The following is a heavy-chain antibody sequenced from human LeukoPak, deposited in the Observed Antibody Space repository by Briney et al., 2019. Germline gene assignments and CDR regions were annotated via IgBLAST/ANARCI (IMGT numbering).Heavy chain of an antibody. CDR2: VNSSVGST. J-gene: IGHJ4*02. Sequence: ASVKVSCKASGYTFTSYYIHWVRRAPGQGLEWMGVVNSSVGSTTYAQKFQGRVTMTRDTSTSTVYMEMSTLGSEDTAVYYCARVSGVGLYGSGSYSPSPFDYWGQGTLVTVSS. CDR3: ARVSGVGLYGSGSYSPSPFDY. D-gene: IGHD3-10*01. CDR1: GYTFTSYY. V-gene: IGHV1-46*01.